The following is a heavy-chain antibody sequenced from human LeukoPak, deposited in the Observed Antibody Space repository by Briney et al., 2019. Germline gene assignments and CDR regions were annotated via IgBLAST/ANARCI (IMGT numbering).Heavy chain of an antibody. CDR1: GGSISSYY. J-gene: IGHJ6*03. CDR3: ARDHWVRGVIFDYYYYMDV. V-gene: IGHV4-59*12. Sequence: PSETLSLTCTVSGGSISSYYWSWIRQPPGKGLEWIGYIYYSGSTNYNPSLKSRVTISVDTSKNQFSLKLSSVTAADTAVYYCARDHWVRGVIFDYYYYMDVWGKGTTVTISS. CDR2: IYYSGST. D-gene: IGHD3-10*01.